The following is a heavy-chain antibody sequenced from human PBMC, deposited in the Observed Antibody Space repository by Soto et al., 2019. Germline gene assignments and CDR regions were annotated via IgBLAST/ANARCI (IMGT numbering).Heavy chain of an antibody. CDR1: GFTFSNFA. J-gene: IGHJ4*02. Sequence: GGSRRLSCVASGFTFSNFAMAWGRQAPGEGLEWVSDISGSGDDTFYADSMKGRFTISRDNSKDTLYLQINSLRAEDTAVYYCANPIPKTGTTFGFWGQGTLVTVSS. CDR3: ANPIPKTGTTFGF. CDR2: ISGSGDDT. V-gene: IGHV3-23*01. D-gene: IGHD1-1*01.